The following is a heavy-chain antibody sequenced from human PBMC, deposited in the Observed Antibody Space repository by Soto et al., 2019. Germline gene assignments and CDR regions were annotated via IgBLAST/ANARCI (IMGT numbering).Heavy chain of an antibody. D-gene: IGHD3-16*02. CDR2: IKQDGSEK. CDR1: GFTFSSHW. Sequence: PGGSLRLSCAASGFTFSSHWMSWVRQAPGKGLEWLASIKQDGSEKHYVDSVKGRFTISRDNAKNSLYLQMNSLRVEDTAVYYCARVYYDYIWGRYPLVYWGQGTLVTVSS. V-gene: IGHV3-7*01. CDR3: ARVYYDYIWGRYPLVY. J-gene: IGHJ4*02.